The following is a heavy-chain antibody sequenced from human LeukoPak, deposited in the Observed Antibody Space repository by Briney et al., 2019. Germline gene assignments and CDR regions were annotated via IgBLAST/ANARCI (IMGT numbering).Heavy chain of an antibody. Sequence: SETLSLTCTVSGGSISSYYWSWIRQPPGKGLEWIGYIYYSGSTNYNPSLKSRVTISVDTSKNQFSPKLSSVTAADTAVYYCASLSGYYYGFCFQHWGQDTLVTVSS. J-gene: IGHJ1*01. CDR2: IYYSGST. CDR3: ASLSGYYYGFCFQH. CDR1: GGSISSYY. V-gene: IGHV4-59*01. D-gene: IGHD3-22*01.